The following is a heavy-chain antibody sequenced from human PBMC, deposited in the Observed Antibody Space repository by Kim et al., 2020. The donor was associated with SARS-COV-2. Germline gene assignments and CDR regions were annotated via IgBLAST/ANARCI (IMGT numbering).Heavy chain of an antibody. J-gene: IGHJ4*02. V-gene: IGHV3-33*01. CDR1: GFTFSSYG. CDR3: ARGVEAVAGTFDY. D-gene: IGHD6-19*01. CDR2: IWYDGSNK. Sequence: GGSLRLSCAASGFTFSSYGMHWVRQAPGKGLEWVAVIWYDGSNKYYADSVKGRFTISRDNSKNTLYLQMNSLRAEDTAVYYCARGVEAVAGTFDYWGQGTLVTVSS.